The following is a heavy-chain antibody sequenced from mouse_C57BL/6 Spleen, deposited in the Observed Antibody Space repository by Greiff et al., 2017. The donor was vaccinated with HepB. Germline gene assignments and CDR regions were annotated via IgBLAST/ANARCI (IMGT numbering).Heavy chain of an antibody. CDR1: GYTFTDYN. CDR3: ARGRDYGYFDV. Sequence: EVQVVESGPELVKPGASVKIPCKASGYTFTDYNMDWVKQIHGKSLEWIGDINPNNGGTIYNQKFKGKATLTVDKSSSTAYMELRSLTSEDTAVYYCARGRDYGYFDVWGTGTTVTVSS. V-gene: IGHV1-18*01. CDR2: INPNNGGT. J-gene: IGHJ1*03.